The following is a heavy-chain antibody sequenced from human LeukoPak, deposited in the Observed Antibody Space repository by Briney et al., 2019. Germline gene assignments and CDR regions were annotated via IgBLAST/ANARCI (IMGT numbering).Heavy chain of an antibody. J-gene: IGHJ4*02. V-gene: IGHV1-46*01. CDR1: GYTFTSYY. CDR3: AREIRDRGYSSGWYFDF. CDR2: INPSGGST. D-gene: IGHD6-19*01. Sequence: ASVKVSCKASGYTFTSYYMHWVRQAPGQGLEWMGIINPSGGSTSYAQKFQGRVTMTRDTSTSTVYLELRSLRSDDTAMYYCAREIRDRGYSSGWYFDFWGQGTLVTVSS.